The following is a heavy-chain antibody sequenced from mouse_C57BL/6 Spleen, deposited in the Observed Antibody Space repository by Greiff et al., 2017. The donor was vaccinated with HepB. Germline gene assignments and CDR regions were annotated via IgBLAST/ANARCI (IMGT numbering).Heavy chain of an antibody. CDR1: GYTFTSYW. D-gene: IGHD1-1*01. J-gene: IGHJ2*01. V-gene: IGHV1-69*01. CDR3: ARSGTVVATGGYYFDY. Sequence: QVHVKQPGAELVMPGASVKLSCKASGYTFTSYWMHWVKQRPGQGLEWIGEIDPSDSYTNYNQKFKGKSTLTVDKSSSTAYMQLSSLTSEDSAVYYCARSGTVVATGGYYFDYWGQGTTLTVSS. CDR2: IDPSDSYT.